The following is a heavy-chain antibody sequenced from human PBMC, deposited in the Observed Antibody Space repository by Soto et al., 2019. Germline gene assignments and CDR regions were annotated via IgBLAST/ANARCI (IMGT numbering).Heavy chain of an antibody. CDR1: GGTFSSYA. D-gene: IGHD6-25*01. V-gene: IGHV1-69*05. J-gene: IGHJ6*02. CDR2: IIPIFGTA. CDR3: AGAAAPTAYYYYGMDV. Sequence: QVQLVQSGAEVKKPGSSVKVSCKASGGTFSSYAISWVRQAPGQGLEWMGGIIPIFGTANYAQKFQGRVTITXXEXTXXAYMELSSLRSEDTAVYYCAGAAAPTAYYYYGMDVWGQGTTVTVSS.